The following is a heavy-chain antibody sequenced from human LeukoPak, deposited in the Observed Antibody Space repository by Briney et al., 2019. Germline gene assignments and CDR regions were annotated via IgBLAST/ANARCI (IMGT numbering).Heavy chain of an antibody. J-gene: IGHJ4*02. CDR3: ASRTVTIDY. Sequence: PGGSLRLSCAASGFTFSSYAMSWVRQAPGKGLEWVSAISGSGGSTYYADSVKGRFTISRDNSKNTLCLQMNSLRADDTAVYYYASRTVTIDYWGQGTLVTVSS. V-gene: IGHV3-23*01. CDR2: ISGSGGST. D-gene: IGHD4-17*01. CDR1: GFTFSSYA.